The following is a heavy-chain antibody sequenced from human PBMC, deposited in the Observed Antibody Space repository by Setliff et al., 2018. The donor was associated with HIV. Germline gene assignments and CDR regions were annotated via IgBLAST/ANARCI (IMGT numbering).Heavy chain of an antibody. CDR1: GHTYNAYG. Sequence: ASVKVSCKAYGHTYNAYGITWVRQAPGQGLEWMGWISAHYGSTKYAQTLQGRVTMTTDTSTNTAYMELRSLRSDDTAVYYCASSSPTTYYYGSGSPPLDYWGQGTRVTVSA. D-gene: IGHD3-10*01. CDR3: ASSSPTTYYYGSGSPPLDY. V-gene: IGHV1-18*01. J-gene: IGHJ4*02. CDR2: ISAHYGST.